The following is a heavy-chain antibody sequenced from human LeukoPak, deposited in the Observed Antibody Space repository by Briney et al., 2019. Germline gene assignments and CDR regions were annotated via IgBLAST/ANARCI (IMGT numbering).Heavy chain of an antibody. Sequence: SETLSLTCTVSGGSISSGGYYWSWIRQPAGKGLEWIGRIYTGGSINYKSSLKSRVTMSEDTPKNQFSLKLSSVTAADTAVYYCARGGRGWYPFDYWGQGILVTVSS. CDR1: GGSISSGGYY. CDR2: IYTGGSI. D-gene: IGHD6-19*01. J-gene: IGHJ4*02. V-gene: IGHV4-61*02. CDR3: ARGGRGWYPFDY.